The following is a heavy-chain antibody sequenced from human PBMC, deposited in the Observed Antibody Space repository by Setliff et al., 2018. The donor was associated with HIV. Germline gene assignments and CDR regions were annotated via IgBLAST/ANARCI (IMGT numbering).Heavy chain of an antibody. V-gene: IGHV4-39*01. CDR2: IYYTGSA. CDR1: GGSISSSGYY. J-gene: IGHJ4*02. CDR3: ASGYQYDSSGYYYVTPIDY. Sequence: SETLSLTCTVSGGSISSSGYYWGCIRQPPGKGLEWIGSIYYTGSANYNPSLKSRVTMSVDTSKNQFSLKLSSVTAADTAVYYCASGYQYDSSGYYYVTPIDYWGQGTLVTVSS. D-gene: IGHD3-22*01.